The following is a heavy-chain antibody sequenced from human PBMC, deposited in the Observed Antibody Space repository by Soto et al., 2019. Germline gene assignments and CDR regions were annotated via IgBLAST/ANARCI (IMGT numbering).Heavy chain of an antibody. D-gene: IGHD1-26*01. Sequence: EVQLVESGGDLVQPGGSLRLSCAASGFTFSDYPMNWVRQAPGKGLEWISYISTSIRTMYYADSVKVRFTNSRDNAENSLYLQMNSLREEEPAIYYWARGTYSGSHYLSYWGQGALVSVSS. V-gene: IGHV3-48*02. CDR1: GFTFSDYP. CDR2: ISTSIRTM. J-gene: IGHJ4*02. CDR3: ARGTYSGSHYLSY.